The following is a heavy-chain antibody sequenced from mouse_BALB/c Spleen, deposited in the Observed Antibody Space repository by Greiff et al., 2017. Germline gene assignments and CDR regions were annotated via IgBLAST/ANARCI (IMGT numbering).Heavy chain of an antibody. Sequence: EVQGVESGGGLVKPGGSLKLSCAASGFTFSSYAMSWVRQSPEKRLEWVAEISSGGSYTYYPDTVTGRFTISRDNAKNTLYLEMSSLRSEDTAMYYCARDGNMMDYWGQGTSVTVSS. CDR1: GFTFSSYA. CDR3: ARDGNMMDY. J-gene: IGHJ4*01. CDR2: ISSGGSYT. V-gene: IGHV5-9-4*01. D-gene: IGHD5-1-1*01.